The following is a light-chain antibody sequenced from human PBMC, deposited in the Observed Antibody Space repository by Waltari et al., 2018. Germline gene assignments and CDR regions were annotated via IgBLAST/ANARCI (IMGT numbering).Light chain of an antibody. CDR3: QQRSNWPLIT. V-gene: IGKV3-11*01. CDR2: DPS. CDR1: QSVINY. Sequence: EIVLTQSPATLSLSPGERAPLSYRASQSVINYLAWYQQKPGQAPRLLIYDPSNRATDIPARFSGSGSGTDFTLTISSLEPEDFAVYYCQQRSNWPLITFGQGTRLEIK. J-gene: IGKJ5*01.